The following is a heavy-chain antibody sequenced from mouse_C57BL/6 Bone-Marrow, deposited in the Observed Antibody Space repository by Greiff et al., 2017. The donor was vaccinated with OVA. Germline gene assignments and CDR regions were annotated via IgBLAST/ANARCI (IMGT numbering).Heavy chain of an antibody. J-gene: IGHJ1*03. Sequence: EVMLVESEGGLVQPGSSMKLSCTASGFTFSDYYMAWVRQVPEKGLEWVANINYDGSSTYYLDSLKSRFIISRDHAKNILYLQMSSLKSEDTATYYCARGPPWYFDVWGTGTTVTVSS. V-gene: IGHV5-16*01. CDR3: ARGPPWYFDV. CDR1: GFTFSDYY. CDR2: INYDGSST.